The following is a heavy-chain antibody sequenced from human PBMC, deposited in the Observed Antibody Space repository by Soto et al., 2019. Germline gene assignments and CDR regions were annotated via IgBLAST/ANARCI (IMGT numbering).Heavy chain of an antibody. D-gene: IGHD1-26*01. Sequence: SETLSITCAVSGGSISSNNWWSWVRQPPGKGLEWIGEIFHSGSTHYSPSLKSRVTISVDKSKKYFSLNLTSVTAADTAVYYCARVYSGSYSDSWGQGTLVT. CDR2: IFHSGST. V-gene: IGHV4-4*02. CDR1: GGSISSNNW. CDR3: ARVYSGSYSDS. J-gene: IGHJ4*02.